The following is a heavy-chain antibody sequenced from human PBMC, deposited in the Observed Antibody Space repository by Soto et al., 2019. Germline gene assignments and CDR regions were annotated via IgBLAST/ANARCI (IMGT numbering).Heavy chain of an antibody. CDR1: GFAFSTYA. J-gene: IGHJ6*02. D-gene: IGHD6-13*01. Sequence: EVQLLESGGALEHPGGSLRLSCAASGFAFSTYAMTWVRQAPGKGLEWVSVISGSGGSSYYAASVKGRFTISRDNSKNTLYLQTNGLRAEDTALYYCAKVTKRAAAGRYEYYKYGMDVWGQGTTVTVSS. V-gene: IGHV3-23*01. CDR2: ISGSGGSS. CDR3: AKVTKRAAAGRYEYYKYGMDV.